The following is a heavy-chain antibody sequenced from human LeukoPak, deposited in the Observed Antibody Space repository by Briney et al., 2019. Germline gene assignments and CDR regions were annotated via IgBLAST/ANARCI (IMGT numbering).Heavy chain of an antibody. CDR3: AKGIPPNYRPVVATFPRTGYFDY. CDR2: ISGSGGST. D-gene: IGHD5-12*01. J-gene: IGHJ4*02. CDR1: GFTFSSYA. Sequence: PGGSLRLSCAASGFTFSSYAMSWVRQAPGKGLEWVSAISGSGGSTYYADSVKGRFTISRDNSKNTLYLQMNSLRAEDTAVYYCAKGIPPNYRPVVATFPRTGYFDYWGQGTLVTVSS. V-gene: IGHV3-23*01.